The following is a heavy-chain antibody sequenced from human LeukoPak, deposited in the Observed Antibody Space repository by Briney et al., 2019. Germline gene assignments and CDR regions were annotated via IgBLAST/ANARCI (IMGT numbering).Heavy chain of an antibody. J-gene: IGHJ2*01. D-gene: IGHD4-17*01. CDR1: GFTFSSYS. V-gene: IGHV3-21*01. CDR3: ARTCYGDYVAYWYFDL. Sequence: GGPLRLSCAASGFTFSSYSMNWVRQAPGKGLEWVSSISSSSSYIYYADSVKGRFTISRDNAKNSLYLQMNSLRAEDTAVYYCARTCYGDYVAYWYFDLWGRGTLVTVSS. CDR2: ISSSSSYI.